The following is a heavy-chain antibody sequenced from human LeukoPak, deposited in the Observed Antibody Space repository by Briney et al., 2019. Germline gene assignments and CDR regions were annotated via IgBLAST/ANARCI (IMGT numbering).Heavy chain of an antibody. D-gene: IGHD3-16*02. CDR1: GYSISSGYY. J-gene: IGHJ4*02. Sequence: PSETLSLTCAVSGYSISSGYYWGWIRQPPGKGLEWIGSIYHSGSPYYNPSLTSRVTISVDTSKNQFSLKLSSVTAADTAVYYCAFPSADYVWGSYRYRGYYFDYWGQGTLVTVSS. CDR2: IYHSGSP. CDR3: AFPSADYVWGSYRYRGYYFDY. V-gene: IGHV4-38-2*01.